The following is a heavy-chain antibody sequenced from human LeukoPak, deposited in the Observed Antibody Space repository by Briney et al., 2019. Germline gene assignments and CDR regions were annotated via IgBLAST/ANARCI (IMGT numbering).Heavy chain of an antibody. CDR2: IYYSGST. V-gene: IGHV4-59*01. D-gene: IGHD2-15*01. J-gene: IGHJ4*02. CDR1: GGSISSYY. Sequence: SETLSLTCTVSGGSISSYYWSWIRQPPGKGLEWIGYIYYSGSTNYNPSLKSRVTISVDTSKNQFSLKLISVTAADTAVYYCARSGRYGSDSFDYWGQGTLVTVSS. CDR3: ARSGRYGSDSFDY.